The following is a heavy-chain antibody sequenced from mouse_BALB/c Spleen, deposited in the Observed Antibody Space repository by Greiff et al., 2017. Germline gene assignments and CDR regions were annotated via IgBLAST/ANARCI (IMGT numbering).Heavy chain of an antibody. V-gene: IGHV5-9-3*01. Sequence: EVKLVESGGGLVKPGGSLKLSCAASGFTFSSYAMSWVRQTPEKRLEWVATISSGGSYTYYPDSVKGRFTISRDNAKNTLYLQMSSLRSEDTAMYYCARHGYDGYYYAMDYWGQGTSVTVSS. D-gene: IGHD2-3*01. CDR3: ARHGYDGYYYAMDY. J-gene: IGHJ4*01. CDR2: ISSGGSYT. CDR1: GFTFSSYA.